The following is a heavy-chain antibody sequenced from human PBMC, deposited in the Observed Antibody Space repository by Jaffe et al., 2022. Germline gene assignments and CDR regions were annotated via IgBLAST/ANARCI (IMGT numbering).Heavy chain of an antibody. V-gene: IGHV3-72*01. Sequence: EVQLVESGGGLVQPGGSLRLSCIPSGLTLRDYDMDWVRQAPGKGLEWIGRYRNKGNSLTTEYAASVKGRFTISRDDSKNSLYLQMNSLNTEDTAVYYCARGKIRCGSTNCWNDGFDIWGQGTMVTVSP. CDR1: GLTLRDYD. CDR2: YRNKGNSLTT. D-gene: IGHD2-2*01. J-gene: IGHJ3*02. CDR3: ARGKIRCGSTNCWNDGFDI.